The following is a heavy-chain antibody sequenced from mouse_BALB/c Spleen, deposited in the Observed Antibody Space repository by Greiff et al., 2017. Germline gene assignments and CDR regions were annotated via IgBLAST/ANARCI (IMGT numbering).Heavy chain of an antibody. CDR3: ARHYYGSSFDY. CDR2: ISYSGST. D-gene: IGHD1-1*01. CDR1: GYSITSDYA. Sequence: EVKLMESGPGLVKPSQSLSLTCTVTGYSITSDYAWNWIRQFPGNKLEWMGYISYSGSTSYNPSLKSRISITRDTSKNQFFLQLNSVTTEDTATYYCARHYYGSSFDYWGQGTTLTVSS. J-gene: IGHJ2*01. V-gene: IGHV3-2*02.